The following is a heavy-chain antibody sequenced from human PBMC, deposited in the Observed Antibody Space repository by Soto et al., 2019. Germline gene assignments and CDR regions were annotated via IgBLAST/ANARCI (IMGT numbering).Heavy chain of an antibody. Sequence: SEIQALTCTVSGGSIGSGGYHWSWIRQHPGKGLEWIGYIYYSGSTYYNPSLKSRVTISVDTSNNQFSLKLSSVTAADTAVYYCAGATSPNWFDPWGQGPLVTVSS. J-gene: IGHJ5*02. D-gene: IGHD2-15*01. CDR2: IYYSGST. CDR1: GGSIGSGGYH. CDR3: AGATSPNWFDP. V-gene: IGHV4-31*03.